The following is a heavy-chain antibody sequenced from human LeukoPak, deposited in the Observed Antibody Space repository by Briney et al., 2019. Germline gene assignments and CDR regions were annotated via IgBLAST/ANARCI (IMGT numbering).Heavy chain of an antibody. V-gene: IGHV5-10-1*01. D-gene: IGHD6-13*01. CDR2: IDPSDSYT. CDR1: GYSFTKYW. Sequence: GESLKISCKGSGYSFTKYWISWVRQMPGKGLEWMGKIDPSDSYTFYNPSFQGHVTISADKSISTAYLQWSSLKASDTAMYYCATPAIAGVAYGMDVWGRGTTVTVSS. CDR3: ATPAIAGVAYGMDV. J-gene: IGHJ6*02.